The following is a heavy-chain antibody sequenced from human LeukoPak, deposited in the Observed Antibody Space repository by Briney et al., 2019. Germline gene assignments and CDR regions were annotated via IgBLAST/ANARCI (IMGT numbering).Heavy chain of an antibody. CDR3: ARDRDYDSSGYYLDY. V-gene: IGHV1-46*01. Sequence: ASVKVSCKASGYTFTSYYVHWVRQAPGPGLEWMGTINPSGGFTSYAQRFQGRVTMTRDTSTSTVYMELSSLRSEDTAVYYCARDRDYDSSGYYLDYWGQGTLVTVSS. CDR1: GYTFTSYY. CDR2: INPSGGFT. J-gene: IGHJ4*02. D-gene: IGHD3-22*01.